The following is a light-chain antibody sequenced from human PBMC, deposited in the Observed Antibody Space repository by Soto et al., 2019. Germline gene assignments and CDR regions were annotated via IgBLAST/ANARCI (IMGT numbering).Light chain of an antibody. Sequence: DLQMTQSPSFVSASVGDRVTITCRASQDISSWLVWYQQKPGKAPKLLIHATSGLQSGVPSRFSGSGSGTDFTLTISNLQSEDFATYYCQQANSFPLTFGGGTKVEIK. J-gene: IGKJ4*01. CDR1: QDISSW. V-gene: IGKV1-12*01. CDR2: ATS. CDR3: QQANSFPLT.